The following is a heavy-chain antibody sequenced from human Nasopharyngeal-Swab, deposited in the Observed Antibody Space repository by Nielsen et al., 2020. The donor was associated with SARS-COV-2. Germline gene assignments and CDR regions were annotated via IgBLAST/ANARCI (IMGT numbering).Heavy chain of an antibody. D-gene: IGHD3-9*01. CDR2: IWYDGSNK. Sequence: GESLKISCAASGFTFSSYGMHWVRQAPGKGLEWVAVIWYDGSNKYYADSVKGRFTISRDNSKNTLYLQMNSLRAEDTAVYYCARGGLRYFDWLLPADAFDIWGQGTMVTVSS. CDR1: GFTFSSYG. CDR3: ARGGLRYFDWLLPADAFDI. V-gene: IGHV3-33*01. J-gene: IGHJ3*02.